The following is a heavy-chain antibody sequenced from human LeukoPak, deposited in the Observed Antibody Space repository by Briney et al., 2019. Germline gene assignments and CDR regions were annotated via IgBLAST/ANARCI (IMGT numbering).Heavy chain of an antibody. CDR3: ARAPPIVGAAGAFDI. CDR1: GYTFTSYG. Sequence: ASVKVSCKASGYTFTSYGISRVRQAPGQGLEWMGWISAYNGNTNYAQKLQGRVTMTTDTSTSTAYMELRSLRSDDTAVYYCARAPPIVGAAGAFDIWGQGTMVTVSS. CDR2: ISAYNGNT. V-gene: IGHV1-18*01. D-gene: IGHD1-26*01. J-gene: IGHJ3*02.